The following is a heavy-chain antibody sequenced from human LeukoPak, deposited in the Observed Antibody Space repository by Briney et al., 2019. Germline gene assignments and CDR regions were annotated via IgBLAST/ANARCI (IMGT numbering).Heavy chain of an antibody. Sequence: PGGSLRLSCAASGFTFSRYWMSWVRQAPGKGQEWVSNINQDGSAMYHVDSVRGRFTISRDNARNSLFLQMDSLRAEDTAVYYCATMGLEPLPYYFDYWGQGTLVTVSS. V-gene: IGHV3-7*01. CDR1: GFTFSRYW. J-gene: IGHJ4*02. D-gene: IGHD1-1*01. CDR2: INQDGSAM. CDR3: ATMGLEPLPYYFDY.